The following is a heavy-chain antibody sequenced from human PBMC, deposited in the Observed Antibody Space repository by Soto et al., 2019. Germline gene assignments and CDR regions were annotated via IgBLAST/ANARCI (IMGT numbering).Heavy chain of an antibody. CDR1: GGSISSYY. V-gene: IGHV4-59*08. CDR3: ARRYGSCFDY. D-gene: IGHD5-18*01. CDR2: IYYSGST. J-gene: IGHJ4*02. Sequence: QVQLQESGPGLVKPSETLSLTCTVSGGSISSYYWSWIRQPPGKGLEWIGYIYYSGSTNYNPSLKMRVTISVDTPNNHFSPKLSSVTAADTAVYYCARRYGSCFDYWGQGTLVTVSS.